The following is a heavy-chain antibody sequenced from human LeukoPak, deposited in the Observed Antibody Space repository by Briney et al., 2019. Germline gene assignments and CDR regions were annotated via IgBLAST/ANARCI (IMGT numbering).Heavy chain of an antibody. CDR1: GGTFISYA. CDR3: ARANTHHYYGSGSYSL. CDR2: IIPIFGTA. V-gene: IGHV1-69*05. J-gene: IGHJ4*02. D-gene: IGHD3-10*01. Sequence: GASVKVSCKASGGTFISYAISWVRQAPGQGLEWMGGIIPIFGTANYAQKFQGRVTITTDESTSTANLELSSLRSEDTAVYYCARANTHHYYGSGSYSLWGQGTLVTVSS.